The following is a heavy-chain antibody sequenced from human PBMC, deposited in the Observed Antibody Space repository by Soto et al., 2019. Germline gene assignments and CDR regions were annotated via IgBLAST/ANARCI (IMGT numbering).Heavy chain of an antibody. Sequence: SETLSLTCAVSGYSISSSNWWGWIRQPPGKGLEWIGYIYYSGTTYYNPSLKSRVTMSVDTSKNQFSLKLTSVTAVDTAVYYCARRTYYDSSGYKDYWGQGTLVTVSS. V-gene: IGHV4-28*01. J-gene: IGHJ4*02. D-gene: IGHD3-22*01. CDR1: GYSISSSNW. CDR3: ARRTYYDSSGYKDY. CDR2: IYYSGTT.